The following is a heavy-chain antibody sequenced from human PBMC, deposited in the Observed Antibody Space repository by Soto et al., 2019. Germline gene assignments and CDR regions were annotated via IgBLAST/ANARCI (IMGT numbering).Heavy chain of an antibody. CDR1: GFTFSSYG. D-gene: IGHD2-15*01. CDR3: AKERDIVVVVAPLDY. J-gene: IGHJ4*02. V-gene: IGHV3-30*18. CDR2: ISSDGSNK. Sequence: QVQLVESGGGVVQPGRSLRLSCAASGFTFSSYGMHWVRQAPGKGLEWVAVISSDGSNKYYADSVKGRFTISRDNSKNTLYLQMNSLRAEDTAVYYCAKERDIVVVVAPLDYWGQGTLVTVSS.